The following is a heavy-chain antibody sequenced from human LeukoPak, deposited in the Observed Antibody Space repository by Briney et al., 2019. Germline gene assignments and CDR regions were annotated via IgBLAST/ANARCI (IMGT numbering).Heavy chain of an antibody. V-gene: IGHV4-59*01. CDR1: GGSISSYY. CDR3: ARLRTIAAAGVRVRYYFDY. D-gene: IGHD6-13*01. Sequence: SETLSLTCTVSGGSISSYYWSWIRQPPGKGLEWIGYIYYSGSTNYNPSLKSRVTISVDTSKNQFSLKLSSVTAADTAVYYCARLRTIAAAGVRVRYYFDYWGQGTLVTVSS. CDR2: IYYSGST. J-gene: IGHJ4*02.